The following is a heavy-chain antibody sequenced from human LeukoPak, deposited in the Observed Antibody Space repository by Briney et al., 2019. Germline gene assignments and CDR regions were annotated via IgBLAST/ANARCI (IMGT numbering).Heavy chain of an antibody. CDR1: GASISGHY. D-gene: IGHD4-11*01. CDR3: ARGLRVTTFHWFDP. Sequence: KPSETLSLTCTVSGASISGHYWSWIRQPPGKGLEWIGYMYYTGSTNYNPSLKSRVTISVDTSKNQFSLKLSSVTAADTAVYYCARGLRVTTFHWFDPWGQGTLVTVSS. J-gene: IGHJ5*02. CDR2: MYYTGST. V-gene: IGHV4-59*11.